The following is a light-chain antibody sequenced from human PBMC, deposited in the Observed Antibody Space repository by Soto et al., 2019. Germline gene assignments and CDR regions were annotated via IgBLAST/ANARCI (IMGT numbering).Light chain of an antibody. Sequence: QSALTQPPSASGSPGQSVTISCTGTSSDVGSYNYVSWYQQHPGKAPKLMIYEVSKRPSGVPDRFSGSKSGNTASLTVSGLQAEDEADYYCSSYAGSNNWNFGTGTKLTVL. CDR2: EVS. CDR3: SSYAGSNNWN. V-gene: IGLV2-8*01. CDR1: SSDVGSYNY. J-gene: IGLJ1*01.